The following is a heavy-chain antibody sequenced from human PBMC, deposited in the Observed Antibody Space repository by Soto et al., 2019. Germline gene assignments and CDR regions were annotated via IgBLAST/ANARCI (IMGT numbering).Heavy chain of an antibody. D-gene: IGHD6-13*01. Sequence: SETLSLTCTVSGGSISSGGYYWSGIRQHPGKGLEWIGYIYYSGSTYYNPSLKSRVTISVDTSKNQFSLKLSSVTAADTAVYYFASLSRKQQMVSFCGQGTLVLVSS. V-gene: IGHV4-31*03. CDR2: IYYSGST. CDR3: ASLSRKQQMVSF. CDR1: GGSISSGGYY. J-gene: IGHJ1*01.